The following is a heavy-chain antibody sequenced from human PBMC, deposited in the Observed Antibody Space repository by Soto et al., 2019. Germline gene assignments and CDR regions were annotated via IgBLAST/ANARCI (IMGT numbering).Heavy chain of an antibody. D-gene: IGHD2-2*01. J-gene: IGHJ6*02. Sequence: EVQLLESGGGLVQPGGSLRLSCAASGFAFSTYAMNWVRQAPGKGLEWVSGIVDSGGRTFYAGSVKGRFTISRDNSKNTLYLEMNSLRAEDTAIYYCAPVPAASSYYGTDVWGQGTTVTVSS. CDR1: GFAFSTYA. CDR3: APVPAASSYYGTDV. V-gene: IGHV3-23*01. CDR2: IVDSGGRT.